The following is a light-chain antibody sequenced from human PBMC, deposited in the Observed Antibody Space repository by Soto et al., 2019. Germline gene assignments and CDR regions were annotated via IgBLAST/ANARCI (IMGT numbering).Light chain of an antibody. CDR2: GAS. CDR1: QDIRND. CDR3: QQVNSYPIT. Sequence: IQMTRSPSSLSASVGDRVTITCRASQDIRNDLGWYQQKPGKPPKPLIYGASTLQSGVPSRFSGSRSGTEFTLTITSLQPEDFATYYCQQVNSYPITFGQGTRLEIK. J-gene: IGKJ5*01. V-gene: IGKV1-17*01.